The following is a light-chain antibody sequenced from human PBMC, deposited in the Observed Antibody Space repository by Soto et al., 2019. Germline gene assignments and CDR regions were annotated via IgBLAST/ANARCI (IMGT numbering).Light chain of an antibody. J-gene: IGKJ5*01. V-gene: IGKV3-11*01. CDR3: QQYAGPPTT. Sequence: IVLTRSPVTLSLSPRRRPTLSCKASQNISSYLIWYQQKPGQAPRVIMYDVSNRATGIPARFSVSGSGTDFTLTISRLETEDFAVYFCQQYAGPPTTFGQGTRLEIK. CDR2: DVS. CDR1: QNISSY.